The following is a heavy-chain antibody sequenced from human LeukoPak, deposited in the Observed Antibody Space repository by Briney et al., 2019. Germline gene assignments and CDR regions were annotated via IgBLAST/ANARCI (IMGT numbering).Heavy chain of an antibody. CDR1: GFTFSSYA. V-gene: IGHV3-23*01. D-gene: IGHD5-24*01. CDR3: AKTRDGYIGAYYFDY. Sequence: PGGSLRLSCAASGFTFSSYAMSWVRQAPGKGLEWVSAISGSGGSTYYADSVKGRFTISRDNSKNTLYLQMNSLRAEDTAVYYCAKTRDGYIGAYYFDYWGQGTLVTVSS. CDR2: ISGSGGST. J-gene: IGHJ4*02.